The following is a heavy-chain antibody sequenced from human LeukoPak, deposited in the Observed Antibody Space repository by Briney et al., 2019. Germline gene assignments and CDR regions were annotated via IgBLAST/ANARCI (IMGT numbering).Heavy chain of an antibody. CDR1: GYTFTSYG. CDR2: ISAYNGNT. Sequence: GASVKFSCKASGYTFTSYGISWVRQAPGQGLEWMGWISAYNGNTNYAQKLQGRVTMTTDTSTSTAYMELRSLRSDDTAVYYCARDWGIAARPGINWFDPWGQGTLVTVSS. V-gene: IGHV1-18*01. J-gene: IGHJ5*02. CDR3: ARDWGIAARPGINWFDP. D-gene: IGHD6-6*01.